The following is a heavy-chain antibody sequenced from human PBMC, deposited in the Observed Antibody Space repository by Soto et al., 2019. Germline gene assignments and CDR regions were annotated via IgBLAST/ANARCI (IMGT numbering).Heavy chain of an antibody. J-gene: IGHJ4*02. V-gene: IGHV4-34*01. CDR3: ARCAWDDSSGYYYFDY. Sequence: QVQLEQWGAGLLKPSESLSLTCAVYGGSFSGYYWSWIHQPPGKGLEWIGEINHSGTSNYIAPLKSRVTISVDTSRNQFSLKLRSVTAADTAVYYCARCAWDDSSGYYYFDYCAQGALGTVSS. D-gene: IGHD3-22*01. CDR2: INHSGTS. CDR1: GGSFSGYY.